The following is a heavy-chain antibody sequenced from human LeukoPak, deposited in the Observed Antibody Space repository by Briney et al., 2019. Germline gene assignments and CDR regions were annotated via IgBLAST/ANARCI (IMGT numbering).Heavy chain of an antibody. CDR1: GDSVSSSTAA. Sequence: SQTLSLTCAISGDSVSSSTAAWNWIRQSPSRGLEWLGRTYFRSKWYYGYAPSLKSRLTINPDTSKNQFFLQLNSVTPEDTAIYYCAINWGVYFDYWSQGTLVTVSA. CDR2: TYFRSKWYY. CDR3: AINWGVYFDY. V-gene: IGHV6-1*01. D-gene: IGHD7-27*01. J-gene: IGHJ4*02.